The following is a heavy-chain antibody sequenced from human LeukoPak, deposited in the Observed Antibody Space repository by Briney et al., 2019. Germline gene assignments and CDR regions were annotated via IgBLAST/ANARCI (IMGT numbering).Heavy chain of an antibody. J-gene: IGHJ4*02. D-gene: IGHD3-22*01. CDR1: GFTVSSNY. Sequence: PGGSLRLSCAVSGFTVSSNYMSWVRQAPGKGLEWVSVIYSGGSTYYADSVKGRFTISRDDSKNTLYLQMNSLRAEDAAFYYCAGSSGHYSYYFDYWGQGTLVTVSS. CDR3: AGSSGHYSYYFDY. V-gene: IGHV3-53*01. CDR2: IYSGGST.